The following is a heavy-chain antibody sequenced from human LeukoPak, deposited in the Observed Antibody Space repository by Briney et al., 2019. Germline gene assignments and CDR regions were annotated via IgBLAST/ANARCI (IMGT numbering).Heavy chain of an antibody. Sequence: SETLSLTCAVYGGSFSGYYWSWIRQPPGKGLEWIGEINHSGSTNYNPSLKSRVTISVDTSKNRFSLKLSSVTAADTAVYYCARRGPGHRNDYWGQGTLVTVSS. J-gene: IGHJ4*02. CDR3: ARRGPGHRNDY. CDR1: GGSFSGYY. V-gene: IGHV4-34*01. CDR2: INHSGST. D-gene: IGHD1-14*01.